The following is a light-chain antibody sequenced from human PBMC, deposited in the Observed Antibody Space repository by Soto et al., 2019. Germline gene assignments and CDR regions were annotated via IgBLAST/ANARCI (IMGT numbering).Light chain of an antibody. J-gene: IGKJ5*01. V-gene: IGKV1D-13*01. CDR3: QQFAYYPVT. CDR1: QGISLS. Sequence: IQLNQSPSYLSATVGDSVTITCRASQGISLSLAWFHQKPGEAPTLLIYDASSLERGVPSRFRGSGSGADFTLSINGLRPEDLGTYFCQQFAYYPVTFGQGTRLEI. CDR2: DAS.